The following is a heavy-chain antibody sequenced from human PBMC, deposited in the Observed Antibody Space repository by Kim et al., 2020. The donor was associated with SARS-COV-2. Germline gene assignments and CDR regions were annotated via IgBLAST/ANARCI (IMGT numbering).Heavy chain of an antibody. J-gene: IGHJ4*02. Sequence: HPVKSRFTISIDNSKNTLYLQMNSLRAEDTAVYYCSKDRGNDYSDQHDFWCQGTLVTVSS. V-gene: IGHV3-23*01. D-gene: IGHD4-17*01. CDR3: SKDRGNDYSDQHDF.